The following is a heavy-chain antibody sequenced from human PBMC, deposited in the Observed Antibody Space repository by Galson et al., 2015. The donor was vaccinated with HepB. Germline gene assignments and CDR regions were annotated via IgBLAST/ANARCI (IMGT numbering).Heavy chain of an antibody. V-gene: IGHV3-64*01. D-gene: IGHD2/OR15-2a*01. CDR3: AREGLTSSFFDY. Sequence: SLRLSCAASGFIFSHNAMHWVRQAPGKGLEYVSAISGNGGSTYYANSVKGRFTISRENSKNTLYLQMGSLRPEDMAVYYCAREGLTSSFFDYWGQGTLVTVSS. J-gene: IGHJ4*02. CDR2: ISGNGGST. CDR1: GFIFSHNA.